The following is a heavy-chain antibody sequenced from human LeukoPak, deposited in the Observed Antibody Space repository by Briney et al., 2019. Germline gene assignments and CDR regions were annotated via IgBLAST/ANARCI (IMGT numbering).Heavy chain of an antibody. Sequence: GGSLRLSCAASGFTFSNYAMNWIRQAPGKGLEWVSTVSGSGAITHYADSVKGRFTISRDNSKNTLNLQMSNLRGEDTAIYYCAKDFTYYGSWSGYYMPRTAGSDYWGQGTLVTVSS. J-gene: IGHJ4*02. CDR3: AKDFTYYGSWSGYYMPRTAGSDY. D-gene: IGHD3/OR15-3a*01. CDR1: GFTFSNYA. V-gene: IGHV3-23*01. CDR2: VSGSGAIT.